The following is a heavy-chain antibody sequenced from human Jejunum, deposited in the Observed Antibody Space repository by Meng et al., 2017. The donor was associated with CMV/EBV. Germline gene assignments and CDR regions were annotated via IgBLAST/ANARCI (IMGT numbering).Heavy chain of an antibody. CDR3: AKDRGSGSRWFWHFDL. D-gene: IGHD6-13*01. J-gene: IGHJ2*01. CDR2: ISSSGKTA. V-gene: IGHV3-23*01. CDR1: TFSSDG. Sequence: TFSSDGMSWVRQAPGKGLEWVSAISSSGKTAYYADSVKGRFTISRDNSKNTLYLHMNSLRPDDSATYFCAKDRGSGSRWFWHFDLWGRGTLVTVSS.